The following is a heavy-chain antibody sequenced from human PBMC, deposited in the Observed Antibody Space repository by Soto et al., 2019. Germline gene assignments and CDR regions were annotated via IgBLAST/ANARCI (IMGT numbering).Heavy chain of an antibody. CDR2: INSGSTSV. Sequence: EVQLVESGGGLVQPGGSLRLSCVASGFDFNSYSMNWVRQAPGKGLEWISYINSGSTSVFYADSVKGRFTISRDNAKNSLYLLMNSLRAEDTSVYYCTSSASPDAYWGQGTLVTVSS. V-gene: IGHV3-48*01. CDR1: GFDFNSYS. CDR3: TSSASPDAY. J-gene: IGHJ4*02. D-gene: IGHD1-26*01.